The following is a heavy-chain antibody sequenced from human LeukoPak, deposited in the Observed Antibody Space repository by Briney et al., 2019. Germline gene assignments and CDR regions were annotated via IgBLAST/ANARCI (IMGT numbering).Heavy chain of an antibody. CDR2: IRSKANSYAT. CDR3: TRQAAVAGNFDY. J-gene: IGHJ4*02. Sequence: GGSLKLSCAASGFTFSGSAMHWVRQASGKGLEWVGRIRSKANSYATAYAASVKGRFTISRDDSKNTAYLQMNSLKTEDTAVYYCTRQAAVAGNFDYWGQGTLVTVSS. D-gene: IGHD6-19*01. V-gene: IGHV3-73*01. CDR1: GFTFSGSA.